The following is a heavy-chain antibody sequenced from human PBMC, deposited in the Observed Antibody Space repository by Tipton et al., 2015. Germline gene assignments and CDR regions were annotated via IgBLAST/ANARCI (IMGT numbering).Heavy chain of an antibody. CDR1: GGSISSGDYY. CDR2: ISYSGSP. CDR3: AKEGDVGPDAFFGLRGFGRFDP. V-gene: IGHV4-31*03. J-gene: IGHJ5*02. Sequence: TLSLTCTVSGGSISSGDYYWSWIRQDPGKGLEWIGFISYSGSPYYNPFFKSRAAISVDTSKNQFSLRLTSVTAADTAVYYCAKEGDVGPDAFFGLRGFGRFDPWGQGTLVTVSS. D-gene: IGHD2-2*01.